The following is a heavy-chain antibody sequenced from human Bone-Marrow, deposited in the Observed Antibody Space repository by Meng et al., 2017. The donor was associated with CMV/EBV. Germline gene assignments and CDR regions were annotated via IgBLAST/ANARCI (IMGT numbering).Heavy chain of an antibody. D-gene: IGHD7-27*01. CDR1: GGSISSSRYY. Sequence: SETLSLTCTVSGGSISSSRYYWGWIRQPPGKGLEWIGSIFYSGSTSYSPSLESRVAISVDTSKNQFSLKLSSVTAADTAVYYCARCSPFALGTGDWFDPWGQGTLVTVSS. CDR3: ARCSPFALGTGDWFDP. CDR2: IFYSGST. V-gene: IGHV4-39*07. J-gene: IGHJ5*02.